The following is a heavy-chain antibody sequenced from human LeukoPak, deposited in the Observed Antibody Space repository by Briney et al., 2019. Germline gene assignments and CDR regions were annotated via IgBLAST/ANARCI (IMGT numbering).Heavy chain of an antibody. J-gene: IGHJ4*02. Sequence: ASVKVSCKASGGAFSNYAISWVRQAPGRGLEWMGGIIPIFGTANYAQRFEGRVTITADESTSTAYMELSSLRSEDTAVYYCASIGWEQQNYYFDYWGQGTLVTVSS. D-gene: IGHD1-26*01. CDR1: GGAFSNYA. CDR2: IIPIFGTA. V-gene: IGHV1-69*13. CDR3: ASIGWEQQNYYFDY.